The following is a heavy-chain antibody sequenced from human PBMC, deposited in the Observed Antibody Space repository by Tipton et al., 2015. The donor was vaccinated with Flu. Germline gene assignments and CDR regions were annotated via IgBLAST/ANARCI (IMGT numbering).Heavy chain of an antibody. J-gene: IGHJ6*02. V-gene: IGHV3-73*01. CDR2: IRSKANSYAT. CDR3: TRHKREAEASPWSVYYGMDV. D-gene: IGHD6-19*01. Sequence: SLRLSCAASGFTFSGSAMHWVRQASGKGLEWVGRIRSKANSYATAYAASVKGRFTISRDDSKNTAYLQMNSLKTEDTAVYYCTRHKREAEASPWSVYYGMDVWGQGTTVTVSS. CDR1: GFTFSGSA.